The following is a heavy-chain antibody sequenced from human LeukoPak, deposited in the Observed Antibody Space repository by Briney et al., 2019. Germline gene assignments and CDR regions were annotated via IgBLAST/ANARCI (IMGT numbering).Heavy chain of an antibody. D-gene: IGHD2-21*02. V-gene: IGHV4-4*07. Sequence: PSETLSLTCIVSGGSITDYYWSWIRQPAGKGLEWIGRIYTSGSTNYNPSLKSRVTISVDTSKNQFSLKVTSVTAADTAVYYCARDYSGDSWFDPWGQGTLVTVSS. J-gene: IGHJ5*02. CDR3: ARDYSGDSWFDP. CDR2: IYTSGST. CDR1: GGSITDYY.